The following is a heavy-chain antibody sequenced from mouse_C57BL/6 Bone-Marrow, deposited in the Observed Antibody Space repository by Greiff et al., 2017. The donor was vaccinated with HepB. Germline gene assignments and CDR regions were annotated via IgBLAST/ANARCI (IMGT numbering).Heavy chain of an antibody. CDR2: IDPSDSYT. D-gene: IGHD1-1*01. CDR3: ARYDYYGSDY. CDR1: GYTFTSYW. J-gene: IGHJ2*01. Sequence: QVQLKQPGAELVMPGASVKLSCKASGYTFTSYWMHWVKQRPGQGLEWIGEIDPSDSYTNYNQKFKGKSTLTVDKSSSTAYMQLSSLTSEDSAVYYCARYDYYGSDYWGQGTTLTVSS. V-gene: IGHV1-69*01.